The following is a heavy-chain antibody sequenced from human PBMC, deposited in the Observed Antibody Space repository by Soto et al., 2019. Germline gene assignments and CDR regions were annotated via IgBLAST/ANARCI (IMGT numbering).Heavy chain of an antibody. CDR2: IYYSGST. CDR1: GGSISSSSYY. D-gene: IGHD2-8*02. CDR3: ARLGGVYSYSSYVMDV. J-gene: IGHJ6*02. V-gene: IGHV4-39*01. Sequence: PSETLSLTCTVSGGSISSSSYYWGWIRQPPGKGLEWIGSIYYSGSTYYNPSLKSRVTISVDTSKNQFSLKLSSVTAADTAVYYCARLGGVYSYSSYVMDVWAHGTTVTVS.